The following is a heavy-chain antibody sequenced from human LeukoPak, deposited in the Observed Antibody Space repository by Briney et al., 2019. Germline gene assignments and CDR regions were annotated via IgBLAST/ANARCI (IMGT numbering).Heavy chain of an antibody. CDR1: GYTFSSYE. V-gene: IGHV3-48*03. D-gene: IGHD6-25*01. Sequence: GGSLRLSCAASGYTFSSYEMNWVRQAPGKGLEWVSYISSSGSPTYYADSVKGRFTISRDNAKNSLYLQMNSLRAEDTAVYYCARGRASAFDVWGQGTMVTVSS. J-gene: IGHJ3*01. CDR3: ARGRASAFDV. CDR2: ISSSGSPT.